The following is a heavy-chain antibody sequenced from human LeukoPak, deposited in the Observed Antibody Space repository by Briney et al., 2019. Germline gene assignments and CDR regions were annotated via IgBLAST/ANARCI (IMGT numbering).Heavy chain of an antibody. D-gene: IGHD3-3*01. Sequence: AGGSLRLSCAASGFTFSSYWMSWVRQAPGKGLEWVANIKQDGSEKYYVDSVKGRFTISRDNAENSLYLQMNSLRAEDTAVYYCARALWYYDFWSGSGYFDYWGQGTLVTVSS. V-gene: IGHV3-7*01. CDR2: IKQDGSEK. J-gene: IGHJ4*02. CDR3: ARALWYYDFWSGSGYFDY. CDR1: GFTFSSYW.